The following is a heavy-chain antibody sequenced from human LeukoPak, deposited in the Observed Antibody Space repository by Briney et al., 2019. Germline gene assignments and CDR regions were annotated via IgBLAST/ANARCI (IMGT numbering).Heavy chain of an antibody. V-gene: IGHV3-21*01. CDR3: ARVDSGNSLSRRLTGYFQH. CDR2: ISSSSSYI. CDR1: GFTFSSYS. Sequence: PGGSLRLSCAASGFTFSSYSMNWDRQAPGKGLEWVSSISSSSSYIYYADSVKGRFTISRDNAKNSLYLQMNSLRAEDTAVYYCARVDSGNSLSRRLTGYFQHWGQGTLVTVSS. D-gene: IGHD4-23*01. J-gene: IGHJ1*01.